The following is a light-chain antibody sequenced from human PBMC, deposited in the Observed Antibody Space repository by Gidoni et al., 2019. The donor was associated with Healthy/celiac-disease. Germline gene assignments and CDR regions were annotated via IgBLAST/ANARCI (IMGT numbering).Light chain of an antibody. Sequence: AIQFTHLPSSLSASVGDRVTITCRASQGISSALAWYQQKPGKAPKLLIYDASSLESGVPSRFSGSGSGTDFTLTISSLQPEDFATYYCQQFNSYPITFGQGTRLEIK. CDR3: QQFNSYPIT. V-gene: IGKV1-13*02. CDR1: QGISSA. CDR2: DAS. J-gene: IGKJ5*01.